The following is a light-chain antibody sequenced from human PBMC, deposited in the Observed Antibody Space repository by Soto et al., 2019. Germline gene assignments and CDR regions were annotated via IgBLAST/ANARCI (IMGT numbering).Light chain of an antibody. V-gene: IGLV2-14*01. Sequence: QSVLAQPSSVSGSPGQSITISCTGTSTDVGGYNYVSWYQHHSGKAPKLLSYEVTNRPSGISDRFSGSKSVNTASLTISGLQAEDESDYYCGSYSSTDTPFVFGTGTKVAVL. CDR2: EVT. J-gene: IGLJ1*01. CDR1: STDVGGYNY. CDR3: GSYSSTDTPFV.